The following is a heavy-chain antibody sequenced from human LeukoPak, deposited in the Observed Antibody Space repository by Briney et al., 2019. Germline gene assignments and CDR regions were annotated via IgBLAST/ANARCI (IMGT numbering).Heavy chain of an antibody. J-gene: IGHJ4*02. Sequence: QTGGSLRLSCAASGFTFRSYSMSWVRQAPGKGLEWVAAISGSGGSTSYADSVKGRFTISRDNSKSTRYLQMSSLRACVTVVYYCAIAAVAGFDYWGQGNLVTVSS. V-gene: IGHV3-23*01. CDR1: GFTFRSYS. D-gene: IGHD6-19*01. CDR2: ISGSGGST. CDR3: AIAAVAGFDY.